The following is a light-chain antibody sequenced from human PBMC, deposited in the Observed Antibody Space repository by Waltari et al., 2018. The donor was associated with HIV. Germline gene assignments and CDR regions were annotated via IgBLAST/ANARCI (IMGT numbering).Light chain of an antibody. CDR3: GTWDSSLSAYV. CDR1: SSNIGQNY. V-gene: IGLV1-51*01. Sequence: QSVLTQPPSVSAAPGQKVTISCSGSSSNIGQNYGSWYQQPPGTAPKLLIYDNNKRPSGIPDRFSVSKSGTSATLGITGLQTGDEADYYCGTWDSSLSAYVFGTGTKVTVL. CDR2: DNN. J-gene: IGLJ1*01.